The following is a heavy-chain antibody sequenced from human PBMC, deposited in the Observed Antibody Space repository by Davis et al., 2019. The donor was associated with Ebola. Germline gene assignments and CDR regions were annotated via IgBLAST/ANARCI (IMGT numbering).Heavy chain of an antibody. J-gene: IGHJ4*02. Sequence: MPGGSLRLSCAVYGGSFSGYYWNWIRQPPGKGLEWIGEINHSGSSNYNPSLKSRVTIFVDTSKNQFSLKLSSVTAADTAVYYCASPPSYGGATDYWGQGTLVTVSS. V-gene: IGHV4-34*01. CDR1: GGSFSGYY. D-gene: IGHD1-26*01. CDR3: ASPPSYGGATDY. CDR2: INHSGSS.